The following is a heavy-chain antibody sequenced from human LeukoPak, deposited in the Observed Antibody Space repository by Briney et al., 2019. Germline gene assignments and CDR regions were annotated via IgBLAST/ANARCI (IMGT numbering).Heavy chain of an antibody. CDR2: ISAYTGNT. Sequence: ASVKVSCKASGYTFTNYAMNWVRQAPGQGLEWMGWISAYTGNTNYVQKLQGRVTMTTDTSTSTAYMELRSLRSDDTAVYYCARDYGAALFDYWGQGTLVTVSS. CDR1: GYTFTNYA. D-gene: IGHD3-10*01. J-gene: IGHJ4*02. V-gene: IGHV1-18*01. CDR3: ARDYGAALFDY.